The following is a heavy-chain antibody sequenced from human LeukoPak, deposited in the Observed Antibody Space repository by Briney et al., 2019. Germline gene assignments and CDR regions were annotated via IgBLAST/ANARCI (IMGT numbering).Heavy chain of an antibody. D-gene: IGHD6-19*01. CDR3: AKNRGNIAVAAANWFDP. CDR1: GGSITGNY. J-gene: IGHJ5*02. CDR2: IYSSGST. Sequence: SETLSLTCTVSGGSITGNYWSWIRQPAGKGLEWIGLIYSSGSTNYNPSLKSRVTMSLDTSKNQFSLKLSYVTAADTAVYYCAKNRGNIAVAAANWFDPWGQGTLVTVSS. V-gene: IGHV4-4*07.